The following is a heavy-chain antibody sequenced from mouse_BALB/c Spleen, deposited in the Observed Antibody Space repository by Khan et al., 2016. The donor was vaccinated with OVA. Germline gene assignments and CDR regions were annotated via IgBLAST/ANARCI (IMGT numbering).Heavy chain of an antibody. CDR1: GFTFSSFA. J-gene: IGHJ4*01. D-gene: IGHD1-1*02. CDR2: ISTGGHYT. CDR3: ARSVVDYYAMDY. V-gene: IGHV5-9-3*01. Sequence: EVELVESGGGVVKPGGSLKLSCSASGFTFSSFAMSWVRQTPEKRLEWVATISTGGHYTFYPDSVKGRFTISRDNARNTLYLKMSSLRSEATAMYYCARSVVDYYAMDYWGQGTSVTVSS.